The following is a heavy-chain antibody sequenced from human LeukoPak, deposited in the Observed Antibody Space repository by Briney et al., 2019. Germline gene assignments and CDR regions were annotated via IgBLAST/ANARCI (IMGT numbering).Heavy chain of an antibody. CDR1: GGSFSSGGYY. J-gene: IGHJ3*02. D-gene: IGHD4-17*01. V-gene: IGHV4-31*03. Sequence: SETLSLTCTVSGGSFSSGGYYWSWIRQHPGKGREWIGYIYYSGSTYYNPSLKSRVTISVDTSKNQFSLKLSSVTAADTAVYYCAREVYGEYAFDIWGQGQWSPSLQ. CDR2: IYYSGST. CDR3: AREVYGEYAFDI.